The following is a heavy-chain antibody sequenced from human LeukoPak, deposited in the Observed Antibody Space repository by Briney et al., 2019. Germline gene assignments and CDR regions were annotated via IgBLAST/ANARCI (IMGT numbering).Heavy chain of an antibody. D-gene: IGHD4-11*01. J-gene: IGHJ4*02. CDR1: GGSISSGDYY. CDR3: ARDGVTQYYFDY. Sequence: PSETLSLTCTVSGGSISSGDYYWSWIRQPPGKDLEWIGYIYYSGSTYYNPSLKSRVTISVDTSKNQFSLKLSSVTAADTAVYYCARDGVTQYYFDYWGQGTLVTVSS. V-gene: IGHV4-30-4*01. CDR2: IYYSGST.